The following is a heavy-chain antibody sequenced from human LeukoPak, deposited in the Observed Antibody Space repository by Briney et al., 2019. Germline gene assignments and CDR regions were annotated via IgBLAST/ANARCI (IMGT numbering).Heavy chain of an antibody. D-gene: IGHD5-18*01. Sequence: GGSLRLSCTASGLTFSLYAMNWVRQAPGKGLEWVSYINSESSDILYAGSVKGRFTISRDIAKNSLYLQMNSLRAEDTAVYYCARDTYRPQLIDSWGQGTLVTVSS. CDR3: ARDTYRPQLIDS. CDR2: INSESSDI. CDR1: GLTFSLYA. J-gene: IGHJ4*02. V-gene: IGHV3-21*01.